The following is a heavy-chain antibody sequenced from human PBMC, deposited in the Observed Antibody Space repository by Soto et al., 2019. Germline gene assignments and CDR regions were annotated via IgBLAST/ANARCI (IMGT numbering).Heavy chain of an antibody. D-gene: IGHD5-18*01. Sequence: QVQLQQWGAGLLKPSETLSLTCAVYGGSFSGDYWSWMRQPPEKGLEWIGEINHSGSTNYNPSLKSRVTISVDTSKNQFSLKLSSVTAADTAVYYCAREGYTAMVAWFDPWGQGTLVTVSS. CDR1: GGSFSGDY. CDR2: INHSGST. CDR3: AREGYTAMVAWFDP. J-gene: IGHJ5*02. V-gene: IGHV4-34*01.